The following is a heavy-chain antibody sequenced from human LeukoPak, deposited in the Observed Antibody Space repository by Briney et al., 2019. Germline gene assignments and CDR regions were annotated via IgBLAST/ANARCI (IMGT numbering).Heavy chain of an antibody. V-gene: IGHV3-30*04. Sequence: PGGSLRLSCAASGFTFSSYAMHWVRQAPGKGLEWVAVMSYDGSNKYYADSVKGRFTISRDNSKNTLYLQMNSLRAEDTAVYYCARSYDASSGYYGLDYWGQGTLVTVSS. CDR1: GFTFSSYA. J-gene: IGHJ4*02. CDR3: ARSYDASSGYYGLDY. CDR2: MSYDGSNK. D-gene: IGHD3-22*01.